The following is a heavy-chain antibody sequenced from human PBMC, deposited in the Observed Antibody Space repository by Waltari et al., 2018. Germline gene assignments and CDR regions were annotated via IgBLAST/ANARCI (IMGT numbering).Heavy chain of an antibody. CDR2: ISGDSGSI. Sequence: EVQLVESGGGLVQPGGSLRLSCAASGFTFSSYSMNWFRQAPVKGLEWVSYISGDSGSIHYADSVKGRITVSRDNAKNSLYLQMSSLTAEDTAVFYCARDRDWAFDIWGQGTMVTVSS. J-gene: IGHJ3*02. D-gene: IGHD2-21*01. V-gene: IGHV3-48*04. CDR1: GFTFSSYS. CDR3: ARDRDWAFDI.